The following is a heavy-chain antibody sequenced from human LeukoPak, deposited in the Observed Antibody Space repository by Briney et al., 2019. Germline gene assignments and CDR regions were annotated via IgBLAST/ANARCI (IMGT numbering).Heavy chain of an antibody. CDR1: GGSFSGYY. CDR3: ARVAWRHKYYFDY. D-gene: IGHD3-3*01. V-gene: IGHV4-34*01. CDR2: INHSGST. Sequence: PSETLSLTCAVYGGSFSGYYWSWIRQPPGKGLEWIGEINHSGSTNYNPSLKSRVTISVDTSKNQFSLKLSSVTAADTAVYYCARVAWRHKYYFDYWGQGTLVTVSS. J-gene: IGHJ4*02.